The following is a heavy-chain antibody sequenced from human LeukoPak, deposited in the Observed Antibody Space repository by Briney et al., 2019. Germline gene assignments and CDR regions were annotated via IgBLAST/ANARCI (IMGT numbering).Heavy chain of an antibody. V-gene: IGHV4-38-2*02. CDR1: GDFISSGNY. D-gene: IGHD6-19*01. Sequence: TSETLSLTCTVSGDFISSGNYWGWIRQPPGKGLEWIGSIFHTGSTYFNLSLKSRVTISVDTSKNQFSLRLSSVTAADTAVYYCARGKRGYSSGWYPFDYWGQGTLVTVSS. CDR2: IFHTGST. J-gene: IGHJ4*02. CDR3: ARGKRGYSSGWYPFDY.